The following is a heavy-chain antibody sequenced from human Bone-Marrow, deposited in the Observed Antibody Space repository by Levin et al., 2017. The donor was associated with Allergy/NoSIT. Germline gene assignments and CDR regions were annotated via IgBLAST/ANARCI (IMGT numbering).Heavy chain of an antibody. CDR2: IKQDGSDK. CDR1: GFTFSDYW. CDR3: ARHHPYYDSSGYYPF. Sequence: PGESLKISCAASGFTFSDYWMSWVRQAPGRGLEWVANIKQDGSDKYYVDSVEGRFTISRDNAKNSLYLQINSLRAEDTAVYYCARHHPYYDSSGYYPFWGQGTLVTVSS. J-gene: IGHJ4*02. D-gene: IGHD3-22*01. V-gene: IGHV3-7*01.